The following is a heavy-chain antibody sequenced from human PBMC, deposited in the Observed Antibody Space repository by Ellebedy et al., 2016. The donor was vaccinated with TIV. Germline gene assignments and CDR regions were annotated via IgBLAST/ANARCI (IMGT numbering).Heavy chain of an antibody. Sequence: SEPLSLTCTVSGGSISSSSYYWGWIRQPPGTGLEWIGSIYYSGTTNYNPSLQSRVTMSVDKSKNQFSLKLTSVTAADTAVYYCARSLSAVHYYGLEVWGQGTTVTVSS. V-gene: IGHV4-39*07. CDR1: GGSISSSSYY. CDR3: ARSLSAVHYYGLEV. D-gene: IGHD1-1*01. J-gene: IGHJ6*02. CDR2: IYYSGTT.